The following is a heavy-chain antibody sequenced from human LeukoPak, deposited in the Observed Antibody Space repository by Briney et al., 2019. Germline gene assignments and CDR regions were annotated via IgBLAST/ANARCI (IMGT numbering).Heavy chain of an antibody. V-gene: IGHV3-30*02. CDR3: AKTGSVDY. CDR2: IRYDGSYK. D-gene: IGHD2-15*01. J-gene: IGHJ4*02. Sequence: GGSLRLSCAASGFTFSSYGMHWVRQAPGKGLGWVAFIRYDGSYKYYADSVKGRFTISRDNSKNTLYLQMNSLRAEDTAVYYCAKTGSVDYWGQGTLVTVSS. CDR1: GFTFSSYG.